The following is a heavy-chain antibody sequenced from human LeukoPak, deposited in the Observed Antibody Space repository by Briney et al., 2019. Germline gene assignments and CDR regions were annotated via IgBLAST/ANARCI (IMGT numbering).Heavy chain of an antibody. CDR3: ARTYGSGTLRDAFDI. D-gene: IGHD3-10*01. J-gene: IGHJ3*02. CDR2: ITHSGST. V-gene: IGHV4-38-2*02. Sequence: PSETLSLTCTVSGYSISSGYYWSWIRQPPGKGLEWIGEITHSGSTNYNPSLKSRVTISVDTSKNQFSLKLSSVTAADTAVYYCARTYGSGTLRDAFDIWGQGTMVTVSS. CDR1: GYSISSGYY.